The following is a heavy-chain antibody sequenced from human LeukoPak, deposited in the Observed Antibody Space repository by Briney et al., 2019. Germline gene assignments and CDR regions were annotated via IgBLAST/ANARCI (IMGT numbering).Heavy chain of an antibody. Sequence: SETLSLTCAVYGGSFSGYYWSWIRQPPGKGLEWIGEINHSGSTNYNPSLKSRVTISVDTSKNQFSLKLSSVTAADTAVYYCARLVARFDPWGQGTLVTVSP. CDR2: INHSGST. J-gene: IGHJ5*02. V-gene: IGHV4-34*01. CDR1: GGSFSGYY. D-gene: IGHD2-15*01. CDR3: ARLVARFDP.